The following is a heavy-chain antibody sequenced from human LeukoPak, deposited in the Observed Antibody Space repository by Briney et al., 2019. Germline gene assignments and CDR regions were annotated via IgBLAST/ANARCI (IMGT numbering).Heavy chain of an antibody. J-gene: IGHJ4*02. Sequence: SETLSLTCTVSGDSFSSVTDYWAWIRQPPGKGLEWIASGDYSGGTYYNPSLESRVAISADMSKNQFSLRLTSVTGADTAVYYCAGERGEEYSSGWYKRNYFDNWGQGIRVTVSS. D-gene: IGHD6-19*01. CDR1: GDSFSSVTDY. V-gene: IGHV4-39*07. CDR3: AGERGEEYSSGWYKRNYFDN. CDR2: GDYSGGT.